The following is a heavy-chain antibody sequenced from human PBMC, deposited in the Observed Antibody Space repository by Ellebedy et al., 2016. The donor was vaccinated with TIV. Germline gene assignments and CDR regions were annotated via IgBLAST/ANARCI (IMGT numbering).Heavy chain of an antibody. CDR1: GYSFTNYD. CDR3: ARVSNGNTVVDY. CDR2: MNPNRGDT. D-gene: IGHD2-21*01. V-gene: IGHV1-8*01. J-gene: IGHJ4*02. Sequence: AASVKVSCKASGYSFTNYDINWVRQATGQGLEWMGWMNPNRGDTGSAQKFQGRVIMTRSTSTGTAYLELRSLRSEDTAVYYCARVSNGNTVVDYWGQGTLVTVSS.